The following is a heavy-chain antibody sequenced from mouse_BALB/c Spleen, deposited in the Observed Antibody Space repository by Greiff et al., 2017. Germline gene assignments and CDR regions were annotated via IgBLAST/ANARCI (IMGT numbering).Heavy chain of an antibody. Sequence: EVQLQQSGPELVKPGASVKMSCKASGYTFTSYVMHWVKQKPGQGLEWIGYINPYNDGTKYNEKFKGKATLTSDKSSSTAYMELSSLTSEDSAVYYCARPYYRYEDWFAYWGQGTLVTVSA. CDR1: GYTFTSYV. CDR3: ARPYYRYEDWFAY. D-gene: IGHD2-14*01. V-gene: IGHV1-14*01. J-gene: IGHJ3*01. CDR2: INPYNDGT.